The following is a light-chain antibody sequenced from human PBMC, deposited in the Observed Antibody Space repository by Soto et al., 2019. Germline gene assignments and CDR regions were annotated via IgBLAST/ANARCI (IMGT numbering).Light chain of an antibody. J-gene: IGLJ2*01. CDR3: SSYSCSSTLMV. V-gene: IGLV2-14*01. Sequence: QSALTQPASVSGSPGQSITISCTGTSSDVAGYNYVSWYQQHPSKAPKLMIYDVSNRPSGVSYRFSGSNSGNTASLTISGLQAQDEADDYCSSYSCSSTLMVVGGGTKLTVL. CDR1: SSDVAGYNY. CDR2: DVS.